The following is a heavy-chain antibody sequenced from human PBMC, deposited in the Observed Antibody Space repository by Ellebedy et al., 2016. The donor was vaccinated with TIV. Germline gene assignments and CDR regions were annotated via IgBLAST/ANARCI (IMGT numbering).Heavy chain of an antibody. CDR1: GGSISSYY. V-gene: IGHV4-59*08. J-gene: IGHJ5*02. CDR3: ATYTMGRLEH. Sequence: MPSETLSLTCTVSGGSISSYYWSWIRQPPGKGLEWIGYIYYSGNTNYNPSLKSRVTISVDTSKNQFSLKLSSVTAADTAVYFCATYTMGRLEHWGQGTLVTVSS. D-gene: IGHD1-1*01. CDR2: IYYSGNT.